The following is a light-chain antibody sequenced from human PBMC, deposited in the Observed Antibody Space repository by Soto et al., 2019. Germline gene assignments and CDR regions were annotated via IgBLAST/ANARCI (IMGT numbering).Light chain of an antibody. CDR1: SSDVGGYNY. Sequence: QSALTQPASASGSPGQSITISCTGSSSDVGGYNYVSWYQQHPGKAPKLIIYEVSNRPSGVSNRFSGSKSGNTASLTISGLQAEDEADYYCSSYTINSTPYVFGTGTKVTVL. CDR3: SSYTINSTPYV. J-gene: IGLJ1*01. V-gene: IGLV2-14*01. CDR2: EVS.